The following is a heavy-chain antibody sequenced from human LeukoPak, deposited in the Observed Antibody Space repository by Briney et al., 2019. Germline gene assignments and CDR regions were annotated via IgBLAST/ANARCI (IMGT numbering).Heavy chain of an antibody. Sequence: GGSLRLSCAASGFTFSSYAMSWVRQAPGKGLEWVSAISGSGGSTYYADSVKGRFTISRDNSKNTLYLQMNNLRAEDTAVYYCAKEQVVANPHLITIDYWGQGTLVTVSS. V-gene: IGHV3-23*01. D-gene: IGHD3-22*01. CDR1: GFTFSSYA. CDR3: AKEQVVANPHLITIDY. CDR2: ISGSGGST. J-gene: IGHJ4*02.